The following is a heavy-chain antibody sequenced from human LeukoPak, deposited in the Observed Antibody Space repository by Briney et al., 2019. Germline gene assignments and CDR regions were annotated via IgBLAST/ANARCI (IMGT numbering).Heavy chain of an antibody. J-gene: IGHJ4*02. V-gene: IGHV1-8*03. Sequence: ASVKVSCKSSGGTFTSYDINWVRQATGQGLEWMGWMNPNSGNTGYAQKFQGRVTITRNTSISTAYMGLSSLRSEDTAVYYCARDRGGSSWPPDDYWGQGTLVTVSS. CDR2: MNPNSGNT. D-gene: IGHD6-13*01. CDR1: GGTFTSYD. CDR3: ARDRGGSSWPPDDY.